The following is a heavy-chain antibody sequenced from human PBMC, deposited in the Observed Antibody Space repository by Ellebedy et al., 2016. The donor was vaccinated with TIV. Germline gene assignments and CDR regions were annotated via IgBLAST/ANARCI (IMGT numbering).Heavy chain of an antibody. V-gene: IGHV4-34*01. CDR1: GGSFSGYY. CDR3: AVKVAATTRTDPFDY. J-gene: IGHJ4*02. Sequence: MPSETLSLTCAVYGGSFSGYYWSWIRQPPGRGLEWIGEINHRGSTNYNPSPKSRVTISVDTSKNQFSLKLSSVTAADTAVYYWAVKVAATTRTDPFDYWGQGTLVTVSS. CDR2: INHRGST. D-gene: IGHD2-15*01.